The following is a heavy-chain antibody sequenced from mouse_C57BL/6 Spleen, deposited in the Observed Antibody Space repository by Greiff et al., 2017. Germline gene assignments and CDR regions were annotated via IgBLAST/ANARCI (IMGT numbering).Heavy chain of an antibody. CDR2: INPSNGGT. CDR3: ARDYSNYVIYYYAMDY. CDR1: GYTFTSYW. V-gene: IGHV1-53*01. D-gene: IGHD2-5*01. Sequence: QVQLQQPGTELVKPGASVKLSCKASGYTFTSYWMHWVKQRPGQGLEWIGNINPSNGGTNYNEKFKSKATLTVDKSSSTAYMQLSSLTSADSAVYYCARDYSNYVIYYYAMDYWGQGTSVTVSS. J-gene: IGHJ4*01.